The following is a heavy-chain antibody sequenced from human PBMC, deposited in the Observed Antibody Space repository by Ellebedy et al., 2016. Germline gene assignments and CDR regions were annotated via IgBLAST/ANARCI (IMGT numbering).Heavy chain of an antibody. D-gene: IGHD4-17*01. J-gene: IGHJ6*02. V-gene: IGHV4-59*08. CDR3: ARYTVTTGYYYGMDV. CDR2: IYYSGST. CDR1: GGSISTYY. Sequence: GSLRLXCTVSGGSISTYYWSWIRQSPGKGLEWIGWIYYSGSTNYNPSLKSRVTISVDTSKNQFSLKLSSVTAADTAVYYCARYTVTTGYYYGMDVWGQGTTVTVSS.